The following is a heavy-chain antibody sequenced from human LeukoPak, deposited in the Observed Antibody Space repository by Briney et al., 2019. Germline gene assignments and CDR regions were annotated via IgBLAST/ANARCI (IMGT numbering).Heavy chain of an antibody. CDR1: GFTFSSAW. CDR2: IKSKIDGGST. J-gene: IGHJ4*02. Sequence: SGGSLRLSCAASGFTFSSAWMSWVRQAPGKGLEWVGHIKSKIDGGSTDYAAPVKGRFTISRDDSKNTLYLQMNSLKTEDTAGYYCTALVTTGIYWGQGTLVTVSS. V-gene: IGHV3-15*01. D-gene: IGHD4-17*01. CDR3: TALVTTGIY.